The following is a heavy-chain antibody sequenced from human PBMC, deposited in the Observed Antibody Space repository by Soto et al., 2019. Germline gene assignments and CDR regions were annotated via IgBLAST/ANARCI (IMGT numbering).Heavy chain of an antibody. CDR3: AKDVRRGSRSGY. V-gene: IGHV3-23*01. D-gene: IGHD3-10*01. Sequence: GSLRLSCAASGFTFSSYAMSWVRQAPGKGLEWVSAISGSGGSTYYADSVKGRFTISRDNSKNTLYLQMNSLRAEDTAVYYCAKDVRRGSRSGYWGQGTLVTVSS. CDR2: ISGSGGST. CDR1: GFTFSSYA. J-gene: IGHJ4*02.